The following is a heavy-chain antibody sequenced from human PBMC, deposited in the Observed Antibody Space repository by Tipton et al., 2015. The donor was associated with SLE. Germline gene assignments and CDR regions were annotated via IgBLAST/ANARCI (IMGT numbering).Heavy chain of an antibody. V-gene: IGHV3-53*05. Sequence: SLRLSCAASGFTVSTNYMTWVRQAPGKGLEWVSLIYSGGSTSYADFVKGRFTISRDNSKNTLYLQMNSLRAEDTAVYYCARSSWYDFWSGYYSERYFDLWGRGTLVTVSS. CDR2: IYSGGST. CDR3: ARSSWYDFWSGYYSERYFDL. D-gene: IGHD3-3*01. CDR1: GFTVSTNY. J-gene: IGHJ2*01.